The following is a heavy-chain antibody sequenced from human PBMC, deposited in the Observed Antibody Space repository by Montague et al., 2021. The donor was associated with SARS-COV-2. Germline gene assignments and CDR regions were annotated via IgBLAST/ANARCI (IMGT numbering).Heavy chain of an antibody. D-gene: IGHD5-12*01. J-gene: IGHJ5*02. CDR2: IYYSGST. V-gene: IGHV4-39*01. Sequence: SETLSLTCTVSGGSISSSSYYWGWIRQPPGKGLEWIGSIYYSGSTYYNPSLKSRVTISVDTSKSQFSLKLSSVTAADTAVYYCARHARRGFVASPSGWFDPWGQGTLVTVSS. CDR1: GGSISSSSYY. CDR3: ARHARRGFVASPSGWFDP.